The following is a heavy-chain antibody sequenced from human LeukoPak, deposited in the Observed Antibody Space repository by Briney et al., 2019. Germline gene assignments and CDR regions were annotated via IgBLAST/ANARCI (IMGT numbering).Heavy chain of an antibody. CDR1: GGSISSSSYY. Sequence: SETLSLTCTVSGGSISSSSYYWGWIRQPPGKGLEWIGSIYYSGSTYYNPSLKSRVIISVDTSKNQFSLKLNSVTAADTAVYYCARDHYYNSSGYTFRHWGQGTLVTVSS. CDR3: ARDHYYNSSGYTFRH. CDR2: IYYSGST. V-gene: IGHV4-39*07. D-gene: IGHD3-22*01. J-gene: IGHJ1*01.